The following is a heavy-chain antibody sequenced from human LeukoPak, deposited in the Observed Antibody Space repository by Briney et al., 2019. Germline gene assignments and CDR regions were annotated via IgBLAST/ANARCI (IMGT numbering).Heavy chain of an antibody. CDR3: SKKGQADDDGKPD. Sequence: GGPLRLSCAASGFTFSVYDMYWIRQSPGKGLECVSVISRGGISYYADSVKGRFTISRDNSKNTLYLQMNSLRAEDTAVYYCSKKGQADDDGKPDWGQGTLVTVSP. CDR2: ISRGGIS. D-gene: IGHD1-1*01. CDR1: GFTFSVYD. V-gene: IGHV3-23*01. J-gene: IGHJ4*02.